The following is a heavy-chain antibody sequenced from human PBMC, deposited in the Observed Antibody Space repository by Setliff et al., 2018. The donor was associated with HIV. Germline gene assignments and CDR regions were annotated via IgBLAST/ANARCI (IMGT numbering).Heavy chain of an antibody. CDR1: GFTFSDYG. CDR3: AKSPNRYSPLDWFDP. J-gene: IGHJ5*02. CDR2: ITAGSSTT. D-gene: IGHD5-18*01. Sequence: LRLSCAASGFTFSDYGMSWVRQAPGKGLEWVSSITAGSSTTYYADSVKGRFTISRDNSKNTLYLQMDSLRAKDTALYYCAKSPNRYSPLDWFDPWGQGTLVTVSS. V-gene: IGHV3-23*01.